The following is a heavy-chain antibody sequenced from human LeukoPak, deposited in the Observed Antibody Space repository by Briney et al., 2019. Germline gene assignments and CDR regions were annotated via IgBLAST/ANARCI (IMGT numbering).Heavy chain of an antibody. CDR2: IYYSGST. D-gene: IGHD6-13*01. CDR1: GGSISNYY. J-gene: IGHJ4*02. CDR3: ARDPPYIAAAGVEDY. V-gene: IGHV4-59*01. Sequence: SETLSLTCTVSGGSISNYYWSWIRQPPGKGLEWIGYIYYSGSTNYNPSLKSRVTISVDTSKNQFSVKLTSVTAADTAVYYCARDPPYIAAAGVEDYWGQGTLVTVSS.